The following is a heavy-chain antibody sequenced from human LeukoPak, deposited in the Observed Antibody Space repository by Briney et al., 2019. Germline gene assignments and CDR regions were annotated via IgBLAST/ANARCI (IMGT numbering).Heavy chain of an antibody. V-gene: IGHV1-69*13. CDR2: IIPIFGTA. D-gene: IGHD3-10*01. J-gene: IGHJ4*02. CDR3: SVYGSGSPHYYFDY. Sequence: GASVKVSCKASGYTFTSYGISWVRQAPGQGLEWMGGIIPIFGTANYAQKFQGRVTITADESTSTAYMELSSLRSEDTAVYYCSVYGSGSPHYYFDYWGQGTLVTVSS. CDR1: GYTFTSYG.